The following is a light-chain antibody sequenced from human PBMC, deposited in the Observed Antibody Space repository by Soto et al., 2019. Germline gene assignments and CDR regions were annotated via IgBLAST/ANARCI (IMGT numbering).Light chain of an antibody. CDR2: AAS. CDR1: QSVSSGH. J-gene: IGKJ1*01. CDR3: QKYGSSWT. V-gene: IGKV3-20*01. Sequence: IVLTQSPGTLSLSPGERATLSCRVSQSVSSGHLAWYQQKPGQGPRLLIYAASNRASGIPDRFSGSGSGTDFTLTITTLEPEDFAVYYCQKYGSSWTFGQGTKVEVK.